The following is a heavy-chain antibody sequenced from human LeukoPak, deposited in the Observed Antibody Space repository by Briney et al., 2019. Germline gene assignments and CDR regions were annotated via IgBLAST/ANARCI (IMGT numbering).Heavy chain of an antibody. CDR3: AKDWGTTALPLDAFDI. CDR1: GFTFSSYG. J-gene: IGHJ3*02. Sequence: GGSLRLSCAASGFTFSSYGMSWVRQAPGKGLEWVSAISGSGGSTYYADSVKGRFTISRDNSKNTLYLQMNSLRAEDTAVYYCAKDWGTTALPLDAFDIWGQGIMVTVSS. D-gene: IGHD1-7*01. CDR2: ISGSGGST. V-gene: IGHV3-23*01.